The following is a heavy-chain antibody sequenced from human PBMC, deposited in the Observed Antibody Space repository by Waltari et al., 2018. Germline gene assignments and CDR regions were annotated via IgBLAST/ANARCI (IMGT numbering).Heavy chain of an antibody. J-gene: IGHJ3*01. D-gene: IGHD5-12*01. CDR3: ATYIGASVGTAAFDV. CDR1: GVSITSNRHY. Sequence: QLQLQESGPRLVRPSETLSLTCRVSGVSITSNRHYWAWIRQSPGQGLELIGTVSYSGTTYISPSLKSRVSVSRDTSKNQVSLILGSVTAADMAVYYCATYIGASVGTAAFDVWGQGTMVTVSS. V-gene: IGHV4-39*01. CDR2: VSYSGTT.